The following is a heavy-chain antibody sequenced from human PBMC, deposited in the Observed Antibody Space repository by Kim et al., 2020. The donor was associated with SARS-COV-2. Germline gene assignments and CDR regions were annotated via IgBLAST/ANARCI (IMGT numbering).Heavy chain of an antibody. J-gene: IGHJ2*01. D-gene: IGHD1-26*01. Sequence: ASVKVSCKASGYTFTSYDINWVRQATGQGLEWMGWMNPNSGNTGYAQKFQGRVTMTRNTSISTAYMELSSLRSEDTAVYYCARGKFSRATNDWYFDLWGRGTLVTVSS. CDR1: GYTFTSYD. CDR3: ARGKFSRATNDWYFDL. CDR2: MNPNSGNT. V-gene: IGHV1-8*01.